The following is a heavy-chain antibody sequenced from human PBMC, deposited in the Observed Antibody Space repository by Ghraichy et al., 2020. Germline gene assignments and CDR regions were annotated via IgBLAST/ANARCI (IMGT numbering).Heavy chain of an antibody. J-gene: IGHJ1*01. CDR3: AKDLRGYSSSWPIIEYFQQ. Sequence: GGSLRLSCAASGFTFSSYAMSWVRQAPGKGLEWVSTISGSGGSTYYADSVKGRFTISRDNSKNTLYLQMNSLRAEDTAVYYCAKDLRGYSSSWPIIEYFQQWGQGTLVTVSS. V-gene: IGHV3-23*01. D-gene: IGHD6-13*01. CDR1: GFTFSSYA. CDR2: ISGSGGST.